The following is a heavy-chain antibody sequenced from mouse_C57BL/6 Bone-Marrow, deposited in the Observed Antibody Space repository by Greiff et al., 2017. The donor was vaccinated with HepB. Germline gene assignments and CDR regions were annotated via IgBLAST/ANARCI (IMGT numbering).Heavy chain of an antibody. CDR1: GYTFTSYG. CDR2: IYPRSGNT. V-gene: IGHV1-81*01. Sequence: QVQLQQSGAELARPGASVKLSCKASGYTFTSYGISWVKQRTGQGLEWIGKIYPRSGNTYYNEKFKGKATLTADKSSSTAYMELRSLTSEDSAVYFCARGTTVVAEAYWGQGTLVTVSA. CDR3: ARGTTVVAEAY. D-gene: IGHD1-1*01. J-gene: IGHJ3*01.